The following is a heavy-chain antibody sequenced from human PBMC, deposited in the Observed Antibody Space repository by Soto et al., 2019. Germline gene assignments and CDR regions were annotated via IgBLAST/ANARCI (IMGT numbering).Heavy chain of an antibody. J-gene: IGHJ5*02. V-gene: IGHV1-8*01. CDR3: ARKAHYSDILAGSTNWFDP. CDR2: MNPNSGNT. D-gene: IGHD3-9*01. Sequence: QVQLVQSGAEVKKPGASVKVSCKASGYTFTSYDINWVRQATGQGLEWMGWMNPNSGNTGYAQKFQGRVTMTRNTSISTAYMELSSLRSEDTAVYYCARKAHYSDILAGSTNWFDPWGQGTLVTVSS. CDR1: GYTFTSYD.